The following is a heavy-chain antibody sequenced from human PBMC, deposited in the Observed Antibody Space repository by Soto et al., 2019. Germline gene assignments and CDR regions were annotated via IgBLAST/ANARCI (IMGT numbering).Heavy chain of an antibody. D-gene: IGHD4-17*01. CDR2: IYYSGST. V-gene: IGHV4-30-4*01. CDR1: GGSISSGDYY. Sequence: QVQLQESGPGLVKPSQTLSLTCTVSGGSISSGDYYWSWIRQPPGKGLEWIGYIYYSGSTYYNPSLKSRVTISVDTSKNQFSLKLSSVIAADTAVYYCARDKMGDYMQSLFYYYYGMDVWGQGTTVTVSS. J-gene: IGHJ6*02. CDR3: ARDKMGDYMQSLFYYYYGMDV.